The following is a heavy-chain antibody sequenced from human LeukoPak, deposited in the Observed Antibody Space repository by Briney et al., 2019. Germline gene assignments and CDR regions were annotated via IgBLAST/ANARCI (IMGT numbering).Heavy chain of an antibody. Sequence: GGSLRLSCAASGFTFSSYAMSWVRQAPGKGLEWVSAISGSGGSTYYADSVKGRFTISRDNSKNTLYLQMNSLRAEDTAVYYCAREGSGWQNYYYGMDVWGQGTTVTVSS. D-gene: IGHD6-19*01. CDR2: ISGSGGST. CDR1: GFTFSSYA. V-gene: IGHV3-23*01. J-gene: IGHJ6*02. CDR3: AREGSGWQNYYYGMDV.